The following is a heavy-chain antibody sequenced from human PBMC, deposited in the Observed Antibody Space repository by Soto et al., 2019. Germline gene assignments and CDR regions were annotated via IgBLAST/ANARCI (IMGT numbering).Heavy chain of an antibody. J-gene: IGHJ3*01. Sequence: GGSLRLSCVASGFSFSNSDMHWVRQAPGKGLEWLAHISIDGSRKYYADSVKGRFTVSRENSKNTLYLQINSLGPEEAALYYCTRGPTHGAFDFSGQGTMDT. CDR1: GFSFSNSD. CDR2: ISIDGSRK. V-gene: IGHV3-30*03. CDR3: TRGPTHGAFDF.